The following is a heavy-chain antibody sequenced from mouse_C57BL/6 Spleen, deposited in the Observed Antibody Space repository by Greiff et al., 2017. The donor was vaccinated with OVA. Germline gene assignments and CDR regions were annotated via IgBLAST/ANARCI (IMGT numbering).Heavy chain of an antibody. CDR3: ARHADAY. CDR1: GFTFSDYY. CDR2: ISNGGGST. J-gene: IGHJ3*01. Sequence: EVNVVESGGGLVQPGGSLKLSCAASGFTFSDYYMYWVRQTPEKRLEWVAYISNGGGSTYYPDTVKGRFTISRDNAKNTLYLQMSRLKSEDTAMYYCARHADAYWGQGTLVTVSA. V-gene: IGHV5-12*01.